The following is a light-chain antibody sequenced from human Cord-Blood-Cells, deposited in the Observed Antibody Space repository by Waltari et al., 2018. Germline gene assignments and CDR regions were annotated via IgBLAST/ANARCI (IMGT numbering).Light chain of an antibody. Sequence: QSALTQPASVSGSPGQSITISCTGTSSDVGGYNYVSWYQQHPGKAPKLMIYDGSKRTSGVSNRFSGSKSGNTASLTISGLQAEEEADYYCSSYTSSSTWVFGGGTKLTVL. J-gene: IGLJ3*02. V-gene: IGLV2-14*01. CDR1: SSDVGGYNY. CDR3: SSYTSSSTWV. CDR2: DGS.